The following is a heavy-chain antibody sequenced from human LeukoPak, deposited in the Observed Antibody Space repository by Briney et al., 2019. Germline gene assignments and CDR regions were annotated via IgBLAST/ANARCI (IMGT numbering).Heavy chain of an antibody. CDR3: ATDEGSPTPAFFDY. J-gene: IGHJ4*02. CDR2: FDPEDGET. D-gene: IGHD1-26*01. V-gene: IGHV1-24*01. CDR1: GYTLTELS. Sequence: ASVKVSCKVSGYTLTELSMHWVRQAPGKGLEWMGGFDPEDGETIYAQKFQGRVTMTEDTSTDTAYMELSSLRSEDTAVYYCATDEGSPTPAFFDYWGQGTLVTVSS.